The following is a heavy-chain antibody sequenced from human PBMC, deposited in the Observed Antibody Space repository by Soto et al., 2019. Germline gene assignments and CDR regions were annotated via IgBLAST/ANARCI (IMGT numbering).Heavy chain of an antibody. D-gene: IGHD6-19*01. Sequence: PGGSLRLSCTGSGFTFSDYAMSWVRQAPEKGLEWVSATGANGLTPYYADSVKGRFTISRDNSKNTLFLQLNSLRAEDTALYYCARDRVAGTRSFDLWGQGTLVTVSS. CDR3: ARDRVAGTRSFDL. CDR2: TGANGLTP. V-gene: IGHV3-23*01. CDR1: GFTFSDYA. J-gene: IGHJ4*02.